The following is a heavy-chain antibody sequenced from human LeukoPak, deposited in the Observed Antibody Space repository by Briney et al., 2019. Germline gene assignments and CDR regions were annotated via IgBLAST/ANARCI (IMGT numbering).Heavy chain of an antibody. CDR1: GDTLSSHG. CDR2: IIPMFGTV. J-gene: IGHJ6*03. V-gene: IGHV1-69*13. D-gene: IGHD6-6*01. Sequence: SVKVSCKASGDTLSSHGFSLVRQAPGQGLEWMGGIIPMFGTVNYAQNFQGRVTITADESTSTAYMDLSSLRSEDTAVYYCARVISIGQPPYFYYMDVWGKGTTVTVSS. CDR3: ARVISIGQPPYFYYMDV.